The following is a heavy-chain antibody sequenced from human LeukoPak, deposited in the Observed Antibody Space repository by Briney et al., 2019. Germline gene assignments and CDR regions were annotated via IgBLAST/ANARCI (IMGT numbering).Heavy chain of an antibody. J-gene: IGHJ4*02. D-gene: IGHD3-9*01. CDR3: ARAVGYFDWLPLFDY. CDR1: GGSFSGYY. CDR2: INHSGST. Sequence: SETLSLTCAVYGGSFSGYYWSWIRQPPGKGLEWIGEINHSGSTNYNPSLKSRVTVSVDTSKNQFYLKVSSVTAADTAVYYCARAVGYFDWLPLFDYWGQGTLVTVSS. V-gene: IGHV4-34*01.